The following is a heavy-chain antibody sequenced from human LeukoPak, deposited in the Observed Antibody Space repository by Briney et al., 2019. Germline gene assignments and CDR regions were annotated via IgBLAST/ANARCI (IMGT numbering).Heavy chain of an antibody. V-gene: IGHV3-48*02. J-gene: IGHJ4*02. CDR2: ISLGSSTM. CDR1: GFTFSSFT. D-gene: IGHD2-15*01. Sequence: PGGSLRLSCAASGFTFSSFTMNWARQVPGKGLEWVPYISLGSSTMFYADSVKGRFTISRDNAKNSLYLQMNSLRDDDTAVYYCARVGNGRSWDYWGQGTLVSVSS. CDR3: ARVGNGRSWDY.